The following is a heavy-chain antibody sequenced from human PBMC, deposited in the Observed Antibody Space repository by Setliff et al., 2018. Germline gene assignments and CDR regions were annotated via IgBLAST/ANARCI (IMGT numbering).Heavy chain of an antibody. V-gene: IGHV4-39*07. CDR3: ARDQTAILDF. D-gene: IGHD5-18*01. J-gene: IGHJ4*01. CDR1: GASINSGTYY. CDR2: VYYTGIS. Sequence: SETLSLTCAVSGASINSGTYYWSWIRQTPGKGLEWLGSVYYTGISYSHPSRESRVTISVDTSKNQFSLRLTAVTAADTAVYFCARDQTAILDFWGHGTLVTV.